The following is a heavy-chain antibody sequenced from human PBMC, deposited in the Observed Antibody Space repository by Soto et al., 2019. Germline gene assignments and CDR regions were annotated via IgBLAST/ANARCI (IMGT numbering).Heavy chain of an antibody. CDR1: GGSISSYY. CDR2: IYYSWST. CDR3: ASNGGAAAGTPPFDP. J-gene: IGHJ5*02. D-gene: IGHD6-13*01. V-gene: IGHV4-59*08. Sequence: SETLSLTCTVSGGSISSYYWSWIRQPPGKGLEWIGYIYYSWSTNYNPSLKSRVTISVDTSKNQFSLKLSSVTAADTAVYYCASNGGAAAGTPPFDPWGQGTLVTVSS.